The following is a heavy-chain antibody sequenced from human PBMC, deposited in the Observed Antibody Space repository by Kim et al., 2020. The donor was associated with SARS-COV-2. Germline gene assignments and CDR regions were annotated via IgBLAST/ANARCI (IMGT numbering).Heavy chain of an antibody. CDR2: ISYDGSNK. J-gene: IGHJ5*02. CDR1: GFTFSSYG. CDR3: AKGWELPS. V-gene: IGHV3-30*18. D-gene: IGHD1-26*01. Sequence: GGSLRLSCAASGFTFSSYGMHWVRQAPGKGLEWVAVISYDGSNKYYADSVKGRFTISRDNSKNTLYLQMNSLRAEDTAVYYCAKGWELPSWGQGTLVTVSS.